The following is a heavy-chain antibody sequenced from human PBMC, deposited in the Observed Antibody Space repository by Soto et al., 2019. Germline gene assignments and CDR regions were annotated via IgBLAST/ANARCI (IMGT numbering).Heavy chain of an antibody. V-gene: IGHV3-48*02. D-gene: IGHD5-18*01. CDR3: ARVDPFSYSYGSDY. J-gene: IGHJ4*02. Sequence: ETLSLTCTVSGGSISSYYWSWIRQPPGKGLEWVSYISSSSSTIYYADSVKGRFTISRDNAKNSLYLQMNSLRDEDTAVYYCARVDPFSYSYGSDYWGQGTLVTVSS. CDR2: ISSSSSTI. CDR1: GGSISSYY.